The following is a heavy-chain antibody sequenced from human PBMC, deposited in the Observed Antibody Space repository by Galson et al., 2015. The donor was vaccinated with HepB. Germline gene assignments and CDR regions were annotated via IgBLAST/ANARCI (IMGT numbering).Heavy chain of an antibody. J-gene: IGHJ6*02. D-gene: IGHD2-15*01. CDR2: IIPIFGTA. CDR1: GGTFSSYA. V-gene: IGHV1-69*06. CDR3: ARAPFIVVVVAAYYYGMDV. Sequence: SVKVSCKASGGTFSSYAISWVRQAPGQGLEWMGGIIPIFGTANYAQKFQGRVTITADKSTSTAYMELSSLRSEDTAVYYCARAPFIVVVVAAYYYGMDVWGQGTTVTVSS.